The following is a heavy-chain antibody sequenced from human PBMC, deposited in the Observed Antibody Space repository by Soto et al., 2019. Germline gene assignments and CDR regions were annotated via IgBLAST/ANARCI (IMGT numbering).Heavy chain of an antibody. CDR1: GGTFSSYS. CDR3: ARDGGRHSGGIDY. CDR2: IIPIFGTG. D-gene: IGHD1-26*01. Sequence: QVQLVQSGAEVKKPGSSVKVSCKASGGTFSSYSINWVRQAPGQGLEWMGEIIPIFGTGNYAKKFQGRVTITADESTSPAYMELSSLRSEDTAVYYCARDGGRHSGGIDYWGQGTLVTVSS. J-gene: IGHJ4*02. V-gene: IGHV1-69*01.